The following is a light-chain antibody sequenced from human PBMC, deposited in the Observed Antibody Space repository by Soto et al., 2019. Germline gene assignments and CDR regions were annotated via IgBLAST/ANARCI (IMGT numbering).Light chain of an antibody. CDR1: SSDVGSYNL. V-gene: IGLV2-23*02. J-gene: IGLJ2*01. CDR2: EVS. Sequence: QSVLTQAASVSGSPGQSIAISCTGSSSDVGSYNLVSWYQQHPGRAPKLILYEVSRRPSGASDRFSGSRSGNTASLTISGLQAEDEADYYCSSYAGSITPVVFRGGTKLTVL. CDR3: SSYAGSITPVV.